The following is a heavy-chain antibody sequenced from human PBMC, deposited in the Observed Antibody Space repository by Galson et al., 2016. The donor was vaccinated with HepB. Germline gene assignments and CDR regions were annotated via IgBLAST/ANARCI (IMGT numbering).Heavy chain of an antibody. V-gene: IGHV1-18*04. CDR2: ISAYNGNI. CDR1: GYTFTRYY. D-gene: IGHD6-19*01. J-gene: IGHJ3*02. Sequence: SVKVSCKASGYTFTRYYIHWVRQAPGQGLEWIGWISAYNGNINYAQKFQGRVTMTTDTSTSTAYMELRGLRSDDTAVYYCARRSGWTNDAFDIWGQGTMVTVSS. CDR3: ARRSGWTNDAFDI.